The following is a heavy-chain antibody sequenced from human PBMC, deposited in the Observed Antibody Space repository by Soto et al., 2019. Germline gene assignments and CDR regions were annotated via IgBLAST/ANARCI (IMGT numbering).Heavy chain of an antibody. CDR1: GGSISSSSYY. D-gene: IGHD6-13*01. V-gene: IGHV4-39*01. J-gene: IGHJ4*02. Sequence: PSETLSLTSTVSGGSISSSSYYWGWIRQPPGKGLEWIGSIYYSGSTYYNPSLKSRVTISVDTSKNQFSLKLSSVTAADTAVYYCARKLYSSSCPDYWGQGTLVTVSS. CDR2: IYYSGST. CDR3: ARKLYSSSCPDY.